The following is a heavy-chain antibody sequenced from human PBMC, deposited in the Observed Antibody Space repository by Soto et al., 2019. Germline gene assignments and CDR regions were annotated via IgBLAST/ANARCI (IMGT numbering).Heavy chain of an antibody. CDR2: TYYRSKWYN. Sequence: SQTLSLTCAIPGDSVSRNSAAWNWIRQSPSRGLEWLGRTYYRSKWYNGYAVSVKSRITINPGTSKNQLSLQLNSVTPEDTAVYYCARERYGDYGRGTFDIWGQGTMVTVSS. V-gene: IGHV6-1*01. CDR3: ARERYGDYGRGTFDI. CDR1: GDSVSRNSAA. D-gene: IGHD4-17*01. J-gene: IGHJ3*02.